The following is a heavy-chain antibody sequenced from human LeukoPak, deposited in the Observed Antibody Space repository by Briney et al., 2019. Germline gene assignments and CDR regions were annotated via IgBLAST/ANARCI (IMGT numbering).Heavy chain of an antibody. Sequence: GASVKVSCKVSGYTFTDYYIHWVRQAPGQGLEWMGWINPNSGGTNYAQKLQGRVTMTTDTSTSTAYMELRSLRSDDTAVYYCARDPGGTGPYYFDYWGQGTLVTVSS. D-gene: IGHD1-1*01. CDR2: INPNSGGT. CDR1: GYTFTDYY. J-gene: IGHJ4*02. CDR3: ARDPGGTGPYYFDY. V-gene: IGHV1-2*02.